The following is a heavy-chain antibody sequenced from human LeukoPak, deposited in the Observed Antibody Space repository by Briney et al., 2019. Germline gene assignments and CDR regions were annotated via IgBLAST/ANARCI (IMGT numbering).Heavy chain of an antibody. CDR3: ARETYYDILTGLDY. CDR2: IYYSGST. D-gene: IGHD3-9*01. Sequence: SETLSLTCTVSGGSISSYYWSWIRQPPGKGLEWIGYIYYSGSTNYNPSLKSRVTISVDTSKNQFSLKLSSVTAADTAVYYCARETYYDILTGLDYWGQGTLVTVSS. V-gene: IGHV4-59*12. CDR1: GGSISSYY. J-gene: IGHJ4*02.